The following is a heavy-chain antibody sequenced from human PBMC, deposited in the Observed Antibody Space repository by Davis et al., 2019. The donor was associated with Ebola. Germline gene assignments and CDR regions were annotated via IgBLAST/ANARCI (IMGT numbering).Heavy chain of an antibody. V-gene: IGHV3-30*14. CDR2: ISYDGSTT. D-gene: IGHD3-10*01. CDR1: GFTFTTYA. J-gene: IGHJ4*02. Sequence: GGSLRLSCAASGFTFTTYAFHWVRQAPGKGLEWVAVISYDGSTTYYAESVEGRFTISKDNSKNTLYLQMNSLRAEDTALYYCARGLHYGWGSNFDYWGQGTLVTVSS. CDR3: ARGLHYGWGSNFDY.